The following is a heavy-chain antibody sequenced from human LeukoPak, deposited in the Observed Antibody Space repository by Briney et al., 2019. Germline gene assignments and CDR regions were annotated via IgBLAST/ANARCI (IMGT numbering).Heavy chain of an antibody. CDR3: ARTYYYDSSGYYYVRVFDY. CDR1: GGSISSSSYY. J-gene: IGHJ4*02. V-gene: IGHV4-31*03. CDR2: IYYSGST. D-gene: IGHD3-22*01. Sequence: TSETLSLTCTVSGGSISSSSYYWSWIRQHPGKGLEWIVYIYYSGSTYYNPSLKSRVTISVDTSKNQFSLKLSSVTAADTAVYYCARTYYYDSSGYYYVRVFDYWGQGTLVTVSS.